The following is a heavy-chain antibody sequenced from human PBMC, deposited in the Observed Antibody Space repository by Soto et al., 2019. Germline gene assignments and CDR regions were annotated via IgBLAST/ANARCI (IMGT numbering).Heavy chain of an antibody. CDR2: INNDATYR. CDR3: GKGDTIFGVVDD. D-gene: IGHD3-3*01. V-gene: IGHV3-11*06. Sequence: VGSLRRSCSGSGFTFSDYFITWIRQAPGKWPEWISYINNDATYRKYADSVKGRFTVSRDNAKNSVFLQMNSLRPEDTALYYCGKGDTIFGVVDDWGPGTLVTSPQ. CDR1: GFTFSDYF. J-gene: IGHJ4*02.